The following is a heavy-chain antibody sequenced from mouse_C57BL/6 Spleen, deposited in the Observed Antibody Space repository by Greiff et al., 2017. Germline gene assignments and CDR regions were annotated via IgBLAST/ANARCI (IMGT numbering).Heavy chain of an antibody. CDR2: INPSSGYT. D-gene: IGHD1-1*01. CDR3: ALSGLLPFAD. V-gene: IGHV1-4*01. J-gene: IGHJ3*01. Sequence: QVQLQQSGAELARPGASVKMSCKASGYTFTSYSMHWVKQRPGQGLEWIGYINPSSGYTKYNQKFKDKATLTADKSSSTAYMQLSSLTSEDSEVYYGALSGLLPFADWGQGALVTVSA. CDR1: GYTFTSYS.